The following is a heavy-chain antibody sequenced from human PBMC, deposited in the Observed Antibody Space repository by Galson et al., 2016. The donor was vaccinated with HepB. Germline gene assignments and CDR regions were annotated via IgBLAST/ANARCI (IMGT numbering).Heavy chain of an antibody. CDR1: GFTFGDYV. V-gene: IGHV3-30*04. J-gene: IGHJ6*02. CDR2: ISYDRSYQ. Sequence: SLRLSCAASGFTFGDYVLHWVRQAPGKGLEWVAVISYDRSYQYHADSVKGRFTISRDNAKNSLYLQMNSLRDGDTAMYYCARLAYYDSSGPRRKGMDVWGQGTRVTVSS. D-gene: IGHD3-22*01. CDR3: ARLAYYDSSGPRRKGMDV.